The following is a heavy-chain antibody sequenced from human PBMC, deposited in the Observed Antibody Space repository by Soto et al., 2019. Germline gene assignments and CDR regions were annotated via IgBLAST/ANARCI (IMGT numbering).Heavy chain of an antibody. D-gene: IGHD3-22*01. CDR2: IYYSGST. CDR1: GGSISSSSYY. V-gene: IGHV4-39*01. CDR3: ARQITMIVVVNRAPLTD. Sequence: QLQLQESGPGLVKPSETLSLTCTVSGGSISSSSYYWGWIRQPPGKGLEWIGSIYYSGSTYYNPSLKSRVTISVDTSKNQFSLELSSVTAADTAVYYCARQITMIVVVNRAPLTDWGQGTLVTVSS. J-gene: IGHJ4*02.